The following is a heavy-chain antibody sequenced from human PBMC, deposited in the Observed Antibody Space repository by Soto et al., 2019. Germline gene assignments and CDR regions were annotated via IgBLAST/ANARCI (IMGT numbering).Heavy chain of an antibody. CDR3: VRHYRGRAYYYYGMDV. CDR1: GGSIISSSYY. Sequence: SETLSLTCTVSGGSIISSSYYWVWIRQPPGKGLEWIGSIYYSGSTYYNPSLKSRVTISVDTSKNQFPLKLSSVTAADTAVYYCVRHYRGRAYYYYGMDVWGQGTTVTVS. V-gene: IGHV4-39*01. CDR2: IYYSGST. D-gene: IGHD3-16*02. J-gene: IGHJ6*02.